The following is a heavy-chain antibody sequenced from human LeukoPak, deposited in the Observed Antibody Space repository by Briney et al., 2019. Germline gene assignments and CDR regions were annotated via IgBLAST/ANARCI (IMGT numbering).Heavy chain of an antibody. Sequence: GASVRVSCKASGYTLSSYGINWVRQAPGQGLEWMGWISAYNGYRKYAEKFQGRLTMTTDTSTSTAYMELGCLRSDDTAVYYCARDSGIFDILAGLLDYWGQGTLVTVSS. D-gene: IGHD3-9*01. CDR2: ISAYNGYR. V-gene: IGHV1-18*01. J-gene: IGHJ4*02. CDR1: GYTLSSYG. CDR3: ARDSGIFDILAGLLDY.